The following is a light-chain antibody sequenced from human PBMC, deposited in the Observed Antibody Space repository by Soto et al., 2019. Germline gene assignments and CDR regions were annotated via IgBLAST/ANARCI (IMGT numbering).Light chain of an antibody. V-gene: IGLV1-51*01. CDR2: DNN. CDR3: GTWDSSLSAVV. J-gene: IGLJ2*01. CDR1: TSNIGKNL. Sequence: QSVLTQPPSVSAAPGQKVTISCSGSTSNIGKNLVSWYHQLPGTAPKLLIYDNNERPSGIPDRFSGSKSGTSATLAITGLQTGDEADYYCGTWDSSLSAVVFGGGTKLTVL.